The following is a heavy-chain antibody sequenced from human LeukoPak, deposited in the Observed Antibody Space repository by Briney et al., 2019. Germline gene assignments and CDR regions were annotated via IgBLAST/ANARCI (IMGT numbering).Heavy chain of an antibody. CDR3: ARTMEGYCSGGSCYQYSYYMDV. Sequence: SETLSLTCTVSGYSISSGYYWGWIRQPPGKGLEWIGSIYHSGSTYYNPSLKSRVTISVDTSKNQFSLKLTSVTAADTAVYYCARTMEGYCSGGSCYQYSYYMDVWGK. V-gene: IGHV4-38-2*02. D-gene: IGHD2-15*01. CDR2: IYHSGST. J-gene: IGHJ6*03. CDR1: GYSISSGYY.